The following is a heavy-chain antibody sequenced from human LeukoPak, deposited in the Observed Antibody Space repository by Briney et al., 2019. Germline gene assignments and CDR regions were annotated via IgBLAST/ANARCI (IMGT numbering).Heavy chain of an antibody. V-gene: IGHV3-30*03. CDR2: ISYDGNNK. D-gene: IGHD1-1*01. Sequence: GGSLRLSCAASGFTFSTSGMHWVRQAPGKGLEWVAVISYDGNNKYYADSVKGRFTISRDNSKNTVYLQMDSLRPEDTAVCYCARARGTTGTTRIAFDIWGKGTMVTVSS. CDR1: GFTFSTSG. CDR3: ARARGTTGTTRIAFDI. J-gene: IGHJ3*02.